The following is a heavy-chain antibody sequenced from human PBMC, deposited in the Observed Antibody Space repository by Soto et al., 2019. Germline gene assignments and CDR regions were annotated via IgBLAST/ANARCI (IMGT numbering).Heavy chain of an antibody. CDR3: ARDAPKGSYEY. V-gene: IGHV3-30-3*01. CDR1: GFTFSSYA. J-gene: IGHJ4*02. CDR2: ISYDGSNK. Sequence: QVQLVESGGGVVQPGRSLRLSCAASGFTFSSYAMHWVRQAPGKGLEWVAVISYDGSNKYYADSVKGRFTISRDNSKNTLYPQMNSLRAEDTAVYYCARDAPKGSYEYWGQGTLVTVSS. D-gene: IGHD1-26*01.